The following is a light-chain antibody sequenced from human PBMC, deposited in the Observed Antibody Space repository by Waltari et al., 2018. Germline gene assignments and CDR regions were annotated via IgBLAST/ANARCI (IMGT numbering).Light chain of an antibody. Sequence: QSALTQPASVSGSPGQSITISCTGTSSDVGAYNYVSWYQQHPGTAPKLMIFDVSNRPTGVSNRVAGSKSGNTASLTISGRQAEDEADYYCSSYISSSTLELFGGGTSLTVL. CDR2: DVS. V-gene: IGLV2-14*03. CDR1: SSDVGAYNY. CDR3: SSYISSSTLEL. J-gene: IGLJ2*01.